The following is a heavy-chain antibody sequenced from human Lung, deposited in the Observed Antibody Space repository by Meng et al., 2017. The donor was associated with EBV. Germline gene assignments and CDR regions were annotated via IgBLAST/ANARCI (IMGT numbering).Heavy chain of an antibody. CDR2: INEDGSVV. J-gene: IGHJ4*02. Sequence: EAQVKESGGGLVQPGGSLRLSCVGSGISAYWVHWVRQVPGKGLVWVSRINEDGSVVNYADSVKGRFTIFRDNAKNTVSLQMNSLRVEDTALYYCAKDCFGARDYWGQGTLVTVSS. D-gene: IGHD1-26*01. V-gene: IGHV3-74*01. CDR1: GISAYW. CDR3: AKDCFGARDY.